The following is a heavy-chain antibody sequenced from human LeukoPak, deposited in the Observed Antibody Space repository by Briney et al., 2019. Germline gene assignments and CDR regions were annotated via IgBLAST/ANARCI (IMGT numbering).Heavy chain of an antibody. CDR1: GFTFDDYA. V-gene: IGHV3-9*01. CDR3: AKGPSYDFWSGYYIL. J-gene: IGHJ4*02. D-gene: IGHD3-3*01. Sequence: RSLRLSCAASGFTFDDYAMHWVRQAPGKGLEWVSGISWDSGSIGYADSVKGRFTISRDNAKNSLYLQMNSLRAEDTALYYCAKGPSYDFWSGYYILWGQGTLVTVSS. CDR2: ISWDSGSI.